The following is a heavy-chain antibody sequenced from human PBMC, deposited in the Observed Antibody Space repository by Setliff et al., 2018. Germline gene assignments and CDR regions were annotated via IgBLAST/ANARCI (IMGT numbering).Heavy chain of an antibody. V-gene: IGHV4-4*07. CDR3: AGATGVTYTWYFEH. Sequence: PSETLSLTCSVSGVSVSDYYWSWIRQPAGRGLEYIGRIYTSGATNYSPSVRGRVTISVDHPKNQVSLNLKSVTAADTAVYFCAGATGVTYTWYFEHWGQGSLVTVSS. CDR1: GVSVSDYY. D-gene: IGHD2-21*02. CDR2: IYTSGAT. J-gene: IGHJ1*01.